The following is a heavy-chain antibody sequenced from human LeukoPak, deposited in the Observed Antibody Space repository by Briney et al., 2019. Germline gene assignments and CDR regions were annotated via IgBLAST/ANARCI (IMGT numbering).Heavy chain of an antibody. J-gene: IGHJ4*02. D-gene: IGHD3-22*01. V-gene: IGHV3-23*01. CDR2: ISGSGST. CDR3: AKDPRDYDSSGYYLYYFDY. CDR1: GFTFSSYA. Sequence: PGGSLRLSCAASGFTFSSYAMSWVRQAPGKGLEWVSAISGSGSTYYADSVKGRFTISRDNSKNTLYLQMNSLRAEDTAVYYCAKDPRDYDSSGYYLYYFDYWGQGTLVTVSS.